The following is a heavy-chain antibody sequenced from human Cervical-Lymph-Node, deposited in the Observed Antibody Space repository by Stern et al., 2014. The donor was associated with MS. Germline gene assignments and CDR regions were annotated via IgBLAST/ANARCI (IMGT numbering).Heavy chain of an antibody. CDR1: GFTFSSYD. D-gene: IGHD3-3*01. V-gene: IGHV3-13*01. CDR2: IGPAGDT. J-gene: IGHJ4*02. CDR3: ARAKNYDFWSGYSGGYYFDY. Sequence: EVQLVESGGGLVQPGGSLRLSCAASGFTFSSYDMHWVRQATGKGLEWVSAIGPAGDTYYPGSVKGRFTISRENAKNSLYLQMNSLRAGDTAVYYCARAKNYDFWSGYSGGYYFDYWGQGTLVTVSS.